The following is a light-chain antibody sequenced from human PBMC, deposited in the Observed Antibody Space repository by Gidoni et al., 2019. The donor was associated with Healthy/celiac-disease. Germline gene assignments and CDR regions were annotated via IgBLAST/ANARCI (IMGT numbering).Light chain of an antibody. CDR3: GTWDSSLSAGV. CDR1: SPNIGNNY. V-gene: IGLV1-51*02. Sequence: QSVLTQPPPVSAAPGQQVTISCSGSSPNIGNNYVSWYQQLPRTAPKLPIYENNKRPSGITDRFSGSKSGTSATLGITGLQTGDEADYYCGTWDSSLSAGVFGGGTKLTVL. J-gene: IGLJ2*01. CDR2: ENN.